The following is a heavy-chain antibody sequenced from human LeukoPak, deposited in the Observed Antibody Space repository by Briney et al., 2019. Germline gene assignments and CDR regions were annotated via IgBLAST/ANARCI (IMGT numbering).Heavy chain of an antibody. CDR2: INPSGGST. J-gene: IGHJ5*02. Sequence: GASVKVSCKASGYTFTSYYMHWVRQAPGQGLEWMGIINPSGGSTSYAQKFQGRVTMTRDTSTSTVYLELSSLRSEDTAVYYCARDQGRAYFWFDPWGQGTLVTVSS. CDR1: GYTFTSYY. CDR3: ARDQGRAYFWFDP. D-gene: IGHD3-10*01. V-gene: IGHV1-46*01.